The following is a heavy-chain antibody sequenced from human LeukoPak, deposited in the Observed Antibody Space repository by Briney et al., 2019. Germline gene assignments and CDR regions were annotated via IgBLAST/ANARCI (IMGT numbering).Heavy chain of an antibody. V-gene: IGHV3-9*01. Sequence: QSGGSLRLSCAASGFSFDDYAMHRLRQAPGKGLQWVSGISWNSGSEGYADSVKGRFTISRDNAKNSLYLQMNSLRAEDTTIYYCTRVGYIDEGIDYWGQGTLVTVSS. J-gene: IGHJ4*02. CDR2: ISWNSGSE. D-gene: IGHD5-24*01. CDR3: TRVGYIDEGIDY. CDR1: GFSFDDYA.